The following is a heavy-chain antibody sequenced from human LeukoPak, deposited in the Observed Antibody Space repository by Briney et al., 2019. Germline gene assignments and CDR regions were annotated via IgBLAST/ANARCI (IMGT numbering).Heavy chain of an antibody. Sequence: SETLSLTCTVSGGSISSSSYYWGWIRQPPGKGLEWIGSIYYSGSTYYNPSLKSRVTISVDTSKNQFSPKLSSVTAADTAVYYCARAPMVRGDDYFDYWGQGTLVTVSS. CDR1: GGSISSSSYY. D-gene: IGHD3-10*01. CDR3: ARAPMVRGDDYFDY. V-gene: IGHV4-39*07. J-gene: IGHJ4*02. CDR2: IYYSGST.